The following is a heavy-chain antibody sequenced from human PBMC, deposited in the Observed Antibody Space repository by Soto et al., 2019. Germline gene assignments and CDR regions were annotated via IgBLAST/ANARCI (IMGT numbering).Heavy chain of an antibody. CDR2: IYYGGTT. V-gene: IGHV4-38-2*01. J-gene: IGHJ4*02. CDR3: ARGWYYFGF. Sequence: PSETLSLTCDVSVEPMTGGYYWGWIRQSPGRGLEWIGSIYYGGTTYYNPSLRSRLAISIDTSKNQFSLRLSSVTAADTALYYCARGWYYFGFWGQGTLVTVS. CDR1: VEPMTGGYY. D-gene: IGHD2-15*01.